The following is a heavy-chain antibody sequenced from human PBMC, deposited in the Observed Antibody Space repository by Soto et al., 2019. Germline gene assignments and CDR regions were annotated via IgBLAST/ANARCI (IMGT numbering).Heavy chain of an antibody. J-gene: IGHJ4*02. D-gene: IGHD3-16*02. CDR3: ARARDYVWGSYRSYHFDY. Sequence: QVQLQESGPGLVKPSQTLSLTCTVSGGSISSGDYYWSWIRQPPGKGLEWIGYIYYSGSTYYNPSLKSRVTISVDTSKNQFSLKLSSVTAADTAVYYCARARDYVWGSYRSYHFDYWGQGTLVTVSS. CDR1: GGSISSGDYY. CDR2: IYYSGST. V-gene: IGHV4-30-4*01.